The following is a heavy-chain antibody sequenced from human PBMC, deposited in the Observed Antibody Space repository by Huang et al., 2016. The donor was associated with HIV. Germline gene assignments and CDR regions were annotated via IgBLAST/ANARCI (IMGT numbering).Heavy chain of an antibody. CDR3: ARHRSSGGVEEAFDI. V-gene: IGHV3-74*03. CDR2: INNDGSIT. CDR1: GVTFSSYW. D-gene: IGHD2-8*02. Sequence: EVQLVESGGGLVQPGGSLRLSCAASGVTFSSYWMHWVRRAPGKGLGWLSRINNDGSITTYVDSVKGRITISRDNARNTVYLQMTTLSAGDTAVYYCARHRSSGGVEEAFDIWGPGTLVTVAS. J-gene: IGHJ3*02.